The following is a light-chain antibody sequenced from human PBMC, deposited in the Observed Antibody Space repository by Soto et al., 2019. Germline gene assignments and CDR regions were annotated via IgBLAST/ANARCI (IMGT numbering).Light chain of an antibody. CDR1: QSLLHSNAYNY. V-gene: IGKV2-28*01. J-gene: IGKJ1*01. CDR2: LGS. CDR3: MQALLTPWT. Sequence: DIVMTQSPLSLPVTPGEPASISCRSSQSLLHSNAYNYLDWYLQKPGQSPQLLIYLGSNRASGVPDRFSGSGSGTDFTLKISRVEAEDVGVYYCMQALLTPWTLGQGTKVEIK.